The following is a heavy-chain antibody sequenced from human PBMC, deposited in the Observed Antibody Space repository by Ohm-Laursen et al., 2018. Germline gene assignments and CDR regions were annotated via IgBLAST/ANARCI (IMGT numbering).Heavy chain of an antibody. CDR3: ARHDSSDSPSHYYYYTMDV. D-gene: IGHD3-22*01. CDR2: ISGYGGST. Sequence: SLRLSCSASGFTFSSYAMSWVRQAPGKGLEWVSGISGYGGSTYYADSVKGRFTISRDNDEDTLYLQMNSLRAEDTAIYYCARHDSSDSPSHYYYYTMDVWGQGTTVTVSS. J-gene: IGHJ6*02. V-gene: IGHV3-23*01. CDR1: GFTFSSYA.